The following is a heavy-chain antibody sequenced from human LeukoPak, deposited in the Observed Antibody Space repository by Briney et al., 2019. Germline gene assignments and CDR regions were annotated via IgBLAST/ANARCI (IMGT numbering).Heavy chain of an antibody. Sequence: GGSLRLSCAASGSTFSSYAMTWVRQAPGKGLEWVANIKQDGSEKYYVDSVKGRFTISRDNAKNSLFLQMNSLRAEDTAVYYCAREGGYGDVDYWGQGTLVTVSS. D-gene: IGHD4-17*01. CDR1: GSTFSSYA. CDR3: AREGGYGDVDY. CDR2: IKQDGSEK. V-gene: IGHV3-7*05. J-gene: IGHJ4*02.